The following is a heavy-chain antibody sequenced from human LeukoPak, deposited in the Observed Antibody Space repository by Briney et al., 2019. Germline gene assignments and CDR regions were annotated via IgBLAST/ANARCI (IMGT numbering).Heavy chain of an antibody. V-gene: IGHV1-2*02. Sequence: GASVKVSCKASGYTFTGYYMHWVRQAPGQGLEWMGWINPNSGGTNYAQKFQGRVTMTTDTSTSTAYMELRSLRSDDTAVYYCARAGRFWSGYYTGGYWFDPWGQGTLVTVSS. D-gene: IGHD3-3*01. CDR1: GYTFTGYY. J-gene: IGHJ5*02. CDR2: INPNSGGT. CDR3: ARAGRFWSGYYTGGYWFDP.